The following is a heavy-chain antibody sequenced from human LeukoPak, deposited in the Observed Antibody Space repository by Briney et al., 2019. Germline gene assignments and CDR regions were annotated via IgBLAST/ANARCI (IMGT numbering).Heavy chain of an antibody. V-gene: IGHV4-39*07. CDR1: GGSISSSSYY. Sequence: PSETLSLTCTVSGGSISSSSYYWGWIRQPPGKGLEWIGSIYYSGSTYYNPSLKSRVTISVDTSKNQFSLKLSSVTAADTAVYYCAREREYNSGGVDYWGQGTLVTVSS. CDR3: AREREYNSGGVDY. D-gene: IGHD6-19*01. J-gene: IGHJ4*02. CDR2: IYYSGST.